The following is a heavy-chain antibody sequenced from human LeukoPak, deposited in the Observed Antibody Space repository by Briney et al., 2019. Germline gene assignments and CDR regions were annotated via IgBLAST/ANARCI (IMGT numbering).Heavy chain of an antibody. D-gene: IGHD2-2*01. Sequence: GGSLRLSCAASGFTFSSYAMSWVRQAPGKGLEWVSTTSGGSTYYADSVKGRFTISRDNSKSTLYLQMNSLRAEDTAVYYCAKGDCISTTCSGFYGMDVWGRGTTVTVSS. CDR3: AKGDCISTTCSGFYGMDV. CDR1: GFTFSSYA. V-gene: IGHV3-23*01. CDR2: TSGGST. J-gene: IGHJ6*04.